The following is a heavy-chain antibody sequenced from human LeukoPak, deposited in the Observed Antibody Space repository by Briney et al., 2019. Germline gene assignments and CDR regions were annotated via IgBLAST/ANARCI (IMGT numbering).Heavy chain of an antibody. J-gene: IGHJ4*02. V-gene: IGHV3-48*03. Sequence: GGSLRLSCAVSGFTFSSYEMNWVRQAPGKGLEWVSYISNSGSTIYSADSVKGRFTISRDNANNSLSLQMNSLRAEDTAVYYCARVWGDVWVYFDYWGQGTLVTVSS. D-gene: IGHD3-16*01. CDR3: ARVWGDVWVYFDY. CDR1: GFTFSSYE. CDR2: ISNSGSTI.